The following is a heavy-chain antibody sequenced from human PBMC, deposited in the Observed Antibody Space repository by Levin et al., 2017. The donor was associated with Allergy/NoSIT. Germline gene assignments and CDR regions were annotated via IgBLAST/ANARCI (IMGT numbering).Heavy chain of an antibody. J-gene: IGHJ4*02. Sequence: GESLKISCAASGFTVSSNYMSWVRQAPGKGLEWVSVIYSGGSTYYADSVKGRFTISRDNSKNTLYLQMNSLRAEDTAVYYCARFPYYYGSGGQGTLVTVSS. CDR1: GFTVSSNY. CDR3: ARFPYYYGS. D-gene: IGHD3-10*01. CDR2: IYSGGST. V-gene: IGHV3-66*01.